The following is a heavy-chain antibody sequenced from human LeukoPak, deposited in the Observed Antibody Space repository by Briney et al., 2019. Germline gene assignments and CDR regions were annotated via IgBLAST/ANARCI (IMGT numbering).Heavy chain of an antibody. Sequence: SETLSLTCAVSGGSIGSIEWFSWVRQTPGKGLEWIGESHQTGSTNYNPSLKSRVTISVDKSKNQFSLKLSSVTAADTAVYYCARGALVVVTTYGGSPGGALDIWGQGTMVTVSS. CDR2: SHQTGST. CDR3: ARGALVVVTTYGGSPGGALDI. D-gene: IGHD2-15*01. V-gene: IGHV4-4*02. CDR1: GGSIGSIEW. J-gene: IGHJ3*02.